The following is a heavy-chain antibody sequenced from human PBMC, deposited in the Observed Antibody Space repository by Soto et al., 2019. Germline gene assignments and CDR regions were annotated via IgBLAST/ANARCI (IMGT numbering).Heavy chain of an antibody. V-gene: IGHV3-9*01. CDR3: AKGTSVYDYSYFDY. CDR2: ISWNSGSI. D-gene: IGHD5-12*01. Sequence: EVQLVESGGGLVQPGRSLRLSCAASGFTFDDYAMHWVRQAPGKGLEWVSGISWNSGSIGYADSVKGRFTISRDNAKNSLYLQMNSLRAEDTALYYCAKGTSVYDYSYFDYWGQGTLVTVSS. CDR1: GFTFDDYA. J-gene: IGHJ4*02.